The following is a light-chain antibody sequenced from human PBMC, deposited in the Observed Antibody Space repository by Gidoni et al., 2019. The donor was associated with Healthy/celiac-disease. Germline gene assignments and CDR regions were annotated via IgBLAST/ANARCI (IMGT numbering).Light chain of an antibody. CDR3: QQYNSYSRT. J-gene: IGKJ3*01. V-gene: IGKV1-5*03. Sequence: DIQMTQSPSTLSASVGDRVTITCRASQSISSWLAWYLQKPGKAPKLLIYKASSLESGVPSRFSGSGSGTEFTRTISSLQPDDFATYYCQQYNSYSRTFGPGTKVDIK. CDR2: KAS. CDR1: QSISSW.